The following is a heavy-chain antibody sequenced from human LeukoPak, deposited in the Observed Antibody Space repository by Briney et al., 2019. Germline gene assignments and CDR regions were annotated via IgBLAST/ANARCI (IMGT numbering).Heavy chain of an antibody. CDR2: IYQSGST. V-gene: IGHV4-30-2*01. CDR1: GGSISSGGYS. J-gene: IGHJ6*02. Sequence: SETLSLTCAVSGGSISSGGYSWSWIRQPPGKGLEWIGYIYQSGSTYYNPSLKSRVTISVDRSKNEFSLKLSSVTAADTAVYYCARRPSYYYYYGMDVWGQGTTVTVSS. CDR3: ARRPSYYYYYGMDV.